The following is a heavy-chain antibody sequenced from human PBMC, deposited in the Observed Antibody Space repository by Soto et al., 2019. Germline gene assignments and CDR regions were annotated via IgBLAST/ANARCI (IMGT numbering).Heavy chain of an antibody. CDR1: GGPIRSGDYY. CDR3: AREIMAADHFDY. V-gene: IGHV4-30-4*01. Sequence: SETLSLTCTVSGGPIRSGDYYWSWIRQTPERGLEWCGYVHYSGNTFYNPSLKSRATISLDTSRNQFSLNLSSVTAADSAVYYCAREIMAADHFDYWGQGALVTVS. CDR2: VHYSGNT. J-gene: IGHJ4*02. D-gene: IGHD6-13*01.